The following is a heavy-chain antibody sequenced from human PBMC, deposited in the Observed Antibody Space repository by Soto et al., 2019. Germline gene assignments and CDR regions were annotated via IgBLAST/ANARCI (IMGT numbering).Heavy chain of an antibody. Sequence: GGSLRLSCAASGFTFNYYWMHWVRQAPGQGLVWVAHIQNDGSRTTYADSVKGRFTISRDNAKNTMYLQMNSLRAEDTAVYYCARIGRLRWGDYWGQGTLVTVSS. V-gene: IGHV3-74*01. D-gene: IGHD4-17*01. CDR1: GFTFNYYW. J-gene: IGHJ4*02. CDR2: IQNDGSRT. CDR3: ARIGRLRWGDY.